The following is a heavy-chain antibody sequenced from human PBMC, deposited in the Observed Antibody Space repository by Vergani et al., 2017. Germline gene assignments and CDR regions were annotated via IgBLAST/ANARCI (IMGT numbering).Heavy chain of an antibody. J-gene: IGHJ4*02. CDR1: GFTFSSYS. Sequence: EVQLVESGGGLVKPGGSLRLSCAASGFTFSSYSMNWVRQAPGKGLEWVSSISSSSSYIYYADSVKGRFTISRGNAKNSLYLQMNSLRAEDTAVYYCARWIAAAASDYWGQGTLVTVSS. CDR3: ARWIAAAASDY. CDR2: ISSSSSYI. V-gene: IGHV3-21*01. D-gene: IGHD6-13*01.